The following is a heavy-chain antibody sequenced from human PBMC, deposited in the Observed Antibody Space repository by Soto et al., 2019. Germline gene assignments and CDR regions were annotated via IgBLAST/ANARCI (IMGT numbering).Heavy chain of an antibody. CDR3: ARKDPNTGWFNFDY. CDR2: IYHSGST. V-gene: IGHV4-59*01. CDR1: GYSISSYY. Sequence: PSETLSLTCTVSGYSISSYYWSWVRQAPGKGLEWIGFIYHSGSTNYNPSPKSRVTISVDASRNQFSLNLRSVSAADTAVYYCARKDPNTGWFNFDYWGQGTLVTVSS. D-gene: IGHD6-19*01. J-gene: IGHJ4*02.